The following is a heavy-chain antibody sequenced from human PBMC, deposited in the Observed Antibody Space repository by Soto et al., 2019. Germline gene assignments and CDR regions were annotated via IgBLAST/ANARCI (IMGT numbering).Heavy chain of an antibody. CDR3: ARWFTYGNFDYFDY. CDR2: IDSGGRTT. D-gene: IGHD3-10*01. V-gene: IGHV3-74*01. J-gene: IGHJ4*02. CDR1: GFTFSSDW. Sequence: TVGSLRLSCAASGFTFSSDWMHWFRQAPGKGLAWVSRIDSGGRTTTYADSVKGRFTISRDNTKNTLYLQMNGLRAEDTALYYCARWFTYGNFDYFDYWGQGTQVNVSS.